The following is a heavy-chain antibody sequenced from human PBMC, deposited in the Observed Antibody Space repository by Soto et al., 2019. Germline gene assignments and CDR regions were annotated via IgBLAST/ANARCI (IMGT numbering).Heavy chain of an antibody. J-gene: IGHJ5*02. CDR1: GGSISSDY. Sequence: SETLSLTCTVSGGSISSDYWNWIRQPPGKGLEWIGYVYHSWSTKYNPSLKSRVTVSVDTSKNQLSLKLSSVTAADTTVYYCARFGPSPNGHWFDPWGQGTLVTVSS. V-gene: IGHV4-59*01. D-gene: IGHD3-10*01. CDR2: VYHSWST. CDR3: ARFGPSPNGHWFDP.